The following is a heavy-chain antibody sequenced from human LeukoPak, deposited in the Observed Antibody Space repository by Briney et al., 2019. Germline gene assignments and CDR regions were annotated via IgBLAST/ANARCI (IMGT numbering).Heavy chain of an antibody. V-gene: IGHV5-51*01. J-gene: IGHJ6*02. Sequence: GESLKISCKGSGYTFSTYWIGWVRQMPGKGLEWMGIIFPYDSDTRYSPSFQGQVTISADKSISTAYLQWSSLKASDTAMYYCARRSSGRTYNYYGMDVWGQGTTVTVSS. CDR2: IFPYDSDT. D-gene: IGHD3-10*01. CDR1: GYTFSTYW. CDR3: ARRSSGRTYNYYGMDV.